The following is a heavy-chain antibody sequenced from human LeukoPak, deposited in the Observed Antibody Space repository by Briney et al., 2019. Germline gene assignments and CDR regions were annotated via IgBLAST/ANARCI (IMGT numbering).Heavy chain of an antibody. D-gene: IGHD2-2*01. CDR3: ARGYCSSTSCQYYFDY. CDR1: GYTFTSYA. V-gene: IGHV1-3*01. Sequence: AASVKVSCKASGYTFTSYAIHWVRQAPGQRLEWLGWINAGNGNTKYSQKFQGRVTITSDTSETTAYMELTSLRSEDTAVYFCARGYCSSTSCQYYFDYWGQGTLVTVSS. J-gene: IGHJ4*02. CDR2: INAGNGNT.